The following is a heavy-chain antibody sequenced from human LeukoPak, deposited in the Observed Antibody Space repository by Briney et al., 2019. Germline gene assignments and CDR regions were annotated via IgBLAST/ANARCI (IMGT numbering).Heavy chain of an antibody. CDR1: GGTFSSYA. V-gene: IGHV1-69*04. Sequence: AASVKVSCKASGGTFSSYAISWVRQAPGQGLEWMGRIIPILGIANYAQKFQGRVTITADKSTSTAYMELSSLRSEDTAVYYCARGQYGDYDQYYYGMDVWGQGTTVTVSS. J-gene: IGHJ6*02. D-gene: IGHD4-17*01. CDR2: IIPILGIA. CDR3: ARGQYGDYDQYYYGMDV.